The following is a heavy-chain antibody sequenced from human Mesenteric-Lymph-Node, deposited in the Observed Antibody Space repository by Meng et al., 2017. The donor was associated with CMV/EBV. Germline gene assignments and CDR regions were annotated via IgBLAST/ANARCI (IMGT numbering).Heavy chain of an antibody. D-gene: IGHD2-2*01. CDR2: IIPILGIA. CDR1: GGTFSSYT. V-gene: IGHV1-69*02. CDR3: ARAGYCSSTSCYYNWFDP. Sequence: SVKVSCKASGGTFSSYTISWVRQAPGQGLEWMGRIIPILGIANYAQKFQGRVTITADKSTSTAYMELSSLRSEDTAVYYCARAGYCSSTSCYYNWFDPWGQGTLVTVSS. J-gene: IGHJ5*02.